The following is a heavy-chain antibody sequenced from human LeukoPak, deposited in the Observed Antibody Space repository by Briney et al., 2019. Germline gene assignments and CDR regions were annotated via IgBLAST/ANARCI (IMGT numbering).Heavy chain of an antibody. CDR1: GGSISRYY. Sequence: SETLSLTCTVSGGSISRYYWSWIRQPPEKGLEWIGYIYYSGSTKYNPSLKSRVTMSVDTSKNQYSLKLSSVTAADTAVYYCARAPIAAAAGFDYWGQGTLVTVSS. CDR2: IYYSGST. V-gene: IGHV4-59*12. CDR3: ARAPIAAAAGFDY. J-gene: IGHJ4*02. D-gene: IGHD6-13*01.